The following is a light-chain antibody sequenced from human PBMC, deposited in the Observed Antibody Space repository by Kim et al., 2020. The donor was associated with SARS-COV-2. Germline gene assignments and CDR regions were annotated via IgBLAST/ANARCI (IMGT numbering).Light chain of an antibody. CDR3: NSRDSSGNHWV. J-gene: IGLJ3*02. Sequence: ALGQTVRITCQGDSLRSYYASWYQQKPGQAPVLGIYGKNNRHSGIPDRFSGSSSGNTASLTIPGAQAEDEADYYCNSRDSSGNHWVFGGGTKLTVL. CDR1: SLRSYY. V-gene: IGLV3-19*01. CDR2: GKN.